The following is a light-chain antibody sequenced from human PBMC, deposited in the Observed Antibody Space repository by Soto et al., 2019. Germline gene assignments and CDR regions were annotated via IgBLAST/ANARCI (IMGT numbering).Light chain of an antibody. CDR3: QQYVSSPWA. Sequence: ERVLAQSPGTLSLSQGERATLSCRASQSVTNSFLAWYQQKPGQAPRLLIYGASRRATGIPDRFTGSGSGTDFTLTISRLEPEDFAVYYCQQYVSSPWAFGQGTKVDIK. J-gene: IGKJ1*01. V-gene: IGKV3-20*01. CDR2: GAS. CDR1: QSVTNSF.